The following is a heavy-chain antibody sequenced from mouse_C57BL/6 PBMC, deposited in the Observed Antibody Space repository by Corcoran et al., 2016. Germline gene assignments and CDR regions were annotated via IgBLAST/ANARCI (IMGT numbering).Heavy chain of an antibody. V-gene: IGHV1-26*01. D-gene: IGHD1-1*01. CDR3: ASRVYYGAMDY. CDR2: INPNNGGT. Sequence: EVQLQQSGPELAKPGASVKISCKASGYTFTDYYMNWVKQSHGKSLEWIGDINPNNGGTSYNQKFKGKATLTVDKSSSTAYMELRSLTSEDSAVYYCASRVYYGAMDYWGQGTSVTVSS. CDR1: GYTFTDYY. J-gene: IGHJ4*01.